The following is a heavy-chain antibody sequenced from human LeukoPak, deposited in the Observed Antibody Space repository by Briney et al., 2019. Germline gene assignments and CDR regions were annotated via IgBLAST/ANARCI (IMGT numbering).Heavy chain of an antibody. Sequence: PSETLSLTCTVSGGSISSYYWSWIRQPPGKGLEWIGYIYYSGSTNYNPSPKSRVTISLDTSKNQFSLKLSSVTAADTAVYYCARGGPPVTIFGVVISWFDPWGQGTLVTVSS. V-gene: IGHV4-59*01. CDR2: IYYSGST. CDR1: GGSISSYY. CDR3: ARGGPPVTIFGVVISWFDP. J-gene: IGHJ5*02. D-gene: IGHD3-3*01.